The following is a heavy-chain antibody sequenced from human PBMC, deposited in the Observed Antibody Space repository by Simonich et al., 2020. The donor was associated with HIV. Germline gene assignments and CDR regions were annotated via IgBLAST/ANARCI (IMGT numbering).Heavy chain of an antibody. CDR3: ARDGRKGSSTSCSDY. CDR2: ISSSNSYI. D-gene: IGHD2-2*01. V-gene: IGHV3-21*01. CDR1: GFTFSSYS. J-gene: IGHJ4*02. Sequence: EVQLVESGGGLVKPGGSLRLSCAASGFTFSSYSMNWVPQAPGKGLEWVSSISSSNSYIYNADSVKGRFTISRDNAKNSLYLQMNSLRAEDTAVYYCARDGRKGSSTSCSDYWGQGTLVTVSS.